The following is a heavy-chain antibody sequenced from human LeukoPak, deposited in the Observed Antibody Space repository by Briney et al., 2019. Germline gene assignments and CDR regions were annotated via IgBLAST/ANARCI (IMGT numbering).Heavy chain of an antibody. CDR2: IYYSGST. V-gene: IGHV4-59*01. CDR1: GGSISSYY. D-gene: IGHD2-2*01. CDR3: ARGCDVVVPAATQPFDY. J-gene: IGHJ4*02. Sequence: SETLSLTCTVSGGSISSYYWSWIRQPPGKGLEWIGYIYYSGSTNYNPSLKSRVTISVDTSKNQFSLKLSSVTAADTAVYYCARGCDVVVPAATQPFDYWGQGTLVTVSS.